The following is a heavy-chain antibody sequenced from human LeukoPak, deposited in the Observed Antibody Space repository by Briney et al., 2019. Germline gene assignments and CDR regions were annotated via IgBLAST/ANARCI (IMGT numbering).Heavy chain of an antibody. CDR3: ARRFSTEHYSALDC. V-gene: IGHV3-7*01. D-gene: IGHD2-15*01. CDR2: IKQDGSES. CDR1: GFMFSNYW. J-gene: IGHJ4*02. Sequence: GGSLRLSCAASGFMFSNYWMSWVRQAPGKGLEWVANIKQDGSESRYVDSVKGRFTISRDNARKSLFLQMSSLRAEDTAVYYCARRFSTEHYSALDCWGQGTLVTVSS.